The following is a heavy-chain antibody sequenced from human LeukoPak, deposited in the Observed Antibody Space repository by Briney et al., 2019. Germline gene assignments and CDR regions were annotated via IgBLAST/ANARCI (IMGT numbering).Heavy chain of an antibody. CDR1: GYSFTTYW. V-gene: IGHV5-51*01. J-gene: IGHJ4*02. Sequence: GESLKISCKGSGYSFTTYWIGWVRQMPGKGLEWMGIIYPGDSDTRYSPSFQGQVTISADKSISTAYLQWSSLKASDTAMYYCARHQIVGATRSPFDYWGQGTLVTVST. CDR2: IYPGDSDT. CDR3: ARHQIVGATRSPFDY. D-gene: IGHD1-26*01.